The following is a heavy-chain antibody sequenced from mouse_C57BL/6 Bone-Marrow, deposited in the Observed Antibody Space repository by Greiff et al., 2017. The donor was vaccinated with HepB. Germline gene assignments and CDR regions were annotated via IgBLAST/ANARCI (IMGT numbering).Heavy chain of an antibody. CDR3: ARRYYGSIAY. D-gene: IGHD1-1*01. Sequence: EVKLMESGGGLVKPGGSLKLSCAASGFTFSSYTMSWVRQTPEKRLEWVATISGGGGNTYYPDSVKGRFTISRDNAKNTLYLQMSSLRSEDTALYYCARRYYGSIAYWGQGTLVTVSA. CDR2: ISGGGGNT. V-gene: IGHV5-9*01. CDR1: GFTFSSYT. J-gene: IGHJ3*01.